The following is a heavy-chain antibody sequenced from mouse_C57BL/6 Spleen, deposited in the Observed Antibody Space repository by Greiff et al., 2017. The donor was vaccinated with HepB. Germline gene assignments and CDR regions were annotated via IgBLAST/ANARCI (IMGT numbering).Heavy chain of an antibody. Sequence: EVQLQESGPGLVKPSQSLSLTCSVTGYSITSGYYWNWIRQFPGNKLEWMGYISYDGSNNYNPSLKNRISITRDTSKNQFFLKLNSVTTEDTATYYCARDGDSSGGVDYWGQGTTLTVSS. D-gene: IGHD3-2*02. CDR1: GYSITSGYY. V-gene: IGHV3-6*01. J-gene: IGHJ2*01. CDR3: ARDGDSSGGVDY. CDR2: ISYDGSN.